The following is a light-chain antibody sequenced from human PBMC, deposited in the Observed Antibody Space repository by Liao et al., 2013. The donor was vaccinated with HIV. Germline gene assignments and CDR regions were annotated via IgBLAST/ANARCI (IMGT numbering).Light chain of an antibody. V-gene: IGLV3-1*01. Sequence: SYELTQPPSVSVSPGQTASITCSGHTLGDKSPSWYQQRPGQPPVLVIYQGTKRPSGIPERFSGSYSGNTATLTITGTQTMDESDYFCQAWDSGAEVLFGGGTKLTVL. CDR2: QGT. J-gene: IGLJ2*01. CDR3: QAWDSGAEVL. CDR1: TLGDKS.